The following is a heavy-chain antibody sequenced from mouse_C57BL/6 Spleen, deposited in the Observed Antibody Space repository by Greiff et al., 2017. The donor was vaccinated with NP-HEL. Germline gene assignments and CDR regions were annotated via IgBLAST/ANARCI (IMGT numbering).Heavy chain of an antibody. Sequence: EVQLQESGPVLVKPGASVKMSCKASGYTFTDYYMNWVKQSHGKSLEWIGVINPYNGGTSYNQKFKGKATLTVDKSSSTAYMELNSLTSEDSAVYYCASKTVVADYFDYWGQGTTLTVSS. CDR3: ASKTVVADYFDY. CDR2: INPYNGGT. J-gene: IGHJ2*01. CDR1: GYTFTDYY. V-gene: IGHV1-19*01. D-gene: IGHD1-1*01.